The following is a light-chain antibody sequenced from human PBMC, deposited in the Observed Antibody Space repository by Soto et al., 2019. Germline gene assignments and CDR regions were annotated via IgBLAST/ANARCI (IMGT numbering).Light chain of an antibody. CDR2: KAS. CDR3: QHYNSYSEA. J-gene: IGKJ1*01. Sequence: DIQMTQSPSTLSASVGDRVTITCRASQSISVWLAWYQQKAGKAPNLLIYKASRLESGVPSRFSGSGSETEFTLTIRGMQTGDYANYYCQHYNSYSEAFGQGTKVDIK. V-gene: IGKV1-5*03. CDR1: QSISVW.